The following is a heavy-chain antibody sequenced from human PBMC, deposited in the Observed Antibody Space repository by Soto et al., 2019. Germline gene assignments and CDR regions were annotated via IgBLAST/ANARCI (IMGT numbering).Heavy chain of an antibody. Sequence: QVQLVQSGGEVKNPGASVKVSCKASGYTFNNFGVSWVRQAPGQGLEWMGWITAYNGNTNYPQKLQGRVTMTTDTSTNTAYMELRSLRSDDTAVYYCARGRGRIRWELSLDYWGQGTLVTVSS. D-gene: IGHD1-26*01. V-gene: IGHV1-18*01. CDR1: GYTFNNFG. J-gene: IGHJ4*02. CDR2: ITAYNGNT. CDR3: ARGRGRIRWELSLDY.